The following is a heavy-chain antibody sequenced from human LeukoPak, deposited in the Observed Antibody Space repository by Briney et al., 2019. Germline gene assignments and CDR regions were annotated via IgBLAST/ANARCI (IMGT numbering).Heavy chain of an antibody. Sequence: ASVKVSCKASGDTLSSHAISWVRQAPGQGLEWMGGIFPIFGTSNYAQRFQGRVTITADESTSTAYMELSSLRSEDTAVYYCARADGYDIWTGYRGWFDPWGQGTLVTVS. CDR1: GDTLSSHA. J-gene: IGHJ5*02. V-gene: IGHV1-69*13. CDR2: IFPIFGTS. D-gene: IGHD3-9*01. CDR3: ARADGYDIWTGYRGWFDP.